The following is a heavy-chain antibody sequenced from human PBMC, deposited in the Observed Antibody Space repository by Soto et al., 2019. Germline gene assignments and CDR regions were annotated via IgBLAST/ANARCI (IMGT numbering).Heavy chain of an antibody. V-gene: IGHV1-69*13. CDR3: ARGTGYCSSANCYNYFDY. CDR1: GGTFSSYT. J-gene: IGHJ4*02. Sequence: SVKVSCKASGGTFSSYTINWVRQAPGQGLEWMGSFMPIFGTSNFAQKFQGRVTITADESTSTAYLEVSSLRSEDTAVYYCARGTGYCSSANCYNYFDYWGQGTLVTVSS. D-gene: IGHD2-2*02. CDR2: FMPIFGTS.